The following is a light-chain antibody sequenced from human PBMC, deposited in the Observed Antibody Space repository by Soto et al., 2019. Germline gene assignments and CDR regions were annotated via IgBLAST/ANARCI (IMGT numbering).Light chain of an antibody. CDR1: QDINNY. CDR2: DAS. CDR3: QQYDKLGLA. V-gene: IGKV1-33*01. J-gene: IGKJ4*01. Sequence: DIQMTQSPSSLSASVGDRVTITCQATQDINNYLNWYQQKPGKAPKLLIYDASTLETGVPSRFSGSGSGTDFTFTISSLQPEDIATYYCQQYDKLGLAFGGGTKVEIK.